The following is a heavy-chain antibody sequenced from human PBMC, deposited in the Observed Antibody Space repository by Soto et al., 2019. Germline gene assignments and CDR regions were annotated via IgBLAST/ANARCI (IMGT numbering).Heavy chain of an antibody. CDR1: GFTFSDYY. J-gene: IGHJ4*02. D-gene: IGHD3-10*01. V-gene: IGHV3-11*05. Sequence: QVQLVESGGVLVKPGGSLRLSCAASGFTFSDYYMSWFRRAPGKGLEWLSYIDSGSRYKNYADSVKGRSTISRDNAQNTLHLELNSLKVEDTATYFWARGRLYGGDPPPSDYWGQGTGVTVSS. CDR2: IDSGSRYK. CDR3: ARGRLYGGDPPPSDY.